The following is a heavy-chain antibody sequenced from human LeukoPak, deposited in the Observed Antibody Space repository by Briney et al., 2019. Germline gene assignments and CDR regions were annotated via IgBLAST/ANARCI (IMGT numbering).Heavy chain of an antibody. V-gene: IGHV3-23*01. D-gene: IGHD5-24*01. J-gene: IGHJ3*01. CDR2: IGSSGGST. Sequence: PGGSLRLSCAASGFTFDDYGMSWVRQAPGKGLEWVSLIGSSGGSTYYADSVKGRFTISRDNFNHTLSLQMNSLRVEDTAIYYCVKDIQLSTWGLGTMVTVSS. CDR3: VKDIQLST. CDR1: GFTFDDYG.